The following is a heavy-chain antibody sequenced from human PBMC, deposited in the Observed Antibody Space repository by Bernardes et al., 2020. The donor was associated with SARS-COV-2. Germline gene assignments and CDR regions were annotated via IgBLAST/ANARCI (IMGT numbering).Heavy chain of an antibody. D-gene: IGHD6-19*01. Sequence: ASVKVSCKASGYTFTKYYFHWVRQAPGQGLEWMGIINPNGGTTRSAQKFQGRLTMTRDTSTSTVYMELRSLKSEDTALYYCARGSDPFIVVAGTDSFDYWGQGALVTVSS. CDR3: ARGSDPFIVVAGTDSFDY. CDR1: GYTFTKYY. J-gene: IGHJ4*02. V-gene: IGHV1-46*01. CDR2: INPNGGTT.